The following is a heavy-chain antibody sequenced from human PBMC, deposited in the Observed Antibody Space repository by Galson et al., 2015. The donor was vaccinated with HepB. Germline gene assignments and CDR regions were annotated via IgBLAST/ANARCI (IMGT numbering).Heavy chain of an antibody. CDR1: GYTLTELS. Sequence: SVKVSCKVSGYTLTELSMHWVRQAPGKGLEWMGGFDPEDGETIYAQKFQGRVTMTEDTSTDTAYMELSSLRSEDTAVYYCATGKALRGVWDYWGQGTLVTVSS. V-gene: IGHV1-24*01. CDR2: FDPEDGET. J-gene: IGHJ4*02. D-gene: IGHD3-10*01. CDR3: ATGKALRGVWDY.